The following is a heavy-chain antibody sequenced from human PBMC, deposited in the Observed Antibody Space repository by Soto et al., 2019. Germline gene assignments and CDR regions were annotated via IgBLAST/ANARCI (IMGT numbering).Heavy chain of an antibody. CDR2: IWFDGSNK. CDR1: GFTFSSYG. Sequence: QVQLVESGGGVVQPGRSLRLSCAASGFTFSSYGMHWVRQAPGKGLEWVAVIWFDGSNKFYADSVKGRFTISRDNSKNTVSLQRNSVRDEASAAYYCAPTAPSGGRGTLVTVSS. D-gene: IGHD5-18*01. J-gene: IGHJ4*02. CDR3: APTAPS. V-gene: IGHV3-33*01.